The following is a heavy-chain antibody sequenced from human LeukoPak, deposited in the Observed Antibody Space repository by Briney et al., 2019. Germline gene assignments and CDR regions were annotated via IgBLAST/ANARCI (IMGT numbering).Heavy chain of an antibody. CDR1: GYTLTQLS. Sequence: GASVKVSCKVSGYTLTQLSMHWARQAPGKGLEWRGGFDPEDGETIYAQKYQGRVTMTEDTPTDTAYMELSSLRSEDTAVYYCATGYYDSSGYKRSDAFDIWGQGTMVTVSS. CDR3: ATGYYDSSGYKRSDAFDI. V-gene: IGHV1-24*01. CDR2: FDPEDGET. J-gene: IGHJ3*02. D-gene: IGHD3-22*01.